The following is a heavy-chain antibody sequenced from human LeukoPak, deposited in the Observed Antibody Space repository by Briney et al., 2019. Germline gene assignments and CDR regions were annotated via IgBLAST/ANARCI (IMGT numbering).Heavy chain of an antibody. V-gene: IGHV1-69*01. CDR1: GGTFSSYA. CDR2: IIPIFGTA. D-gene: IGHD2-2*01. J-gene: IGHJ6*03. CDR3: ASAPVGVVPAAIYYYYYYYMDV. Sequence: GSSVKVSCKASGGTFSSYAISWVRQAPGQGLEWMGGIIPIFGTANYAQKFQGRVPITADESTSTAYMELSSLRSEDTAVYYCASAPVGVVPAAIYYYYYYYMDVWGKGTTVTVSS.